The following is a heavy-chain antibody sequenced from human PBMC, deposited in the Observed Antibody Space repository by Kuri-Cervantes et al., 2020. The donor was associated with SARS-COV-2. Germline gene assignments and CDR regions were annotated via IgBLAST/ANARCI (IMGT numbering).Heavy chain of an antibody. CDR3: AKDTDYTHDY. J-gene: IGHJ4*02. CDR1: GFTFSSCG. CDR2: IRYDGSNK. D-gene: IGHD4-11*01. V-gene: IGHV3-30*02. Sequence: GESLKISCAASGFTFSSCGMHWVRQAPGKGLEWVAFIRYDGSNKYYADSVKGRFTISRDNSKNTLYLQMNSLRAEDTAVYYCAKDTDYTHDYWGQGTLVTVSS.